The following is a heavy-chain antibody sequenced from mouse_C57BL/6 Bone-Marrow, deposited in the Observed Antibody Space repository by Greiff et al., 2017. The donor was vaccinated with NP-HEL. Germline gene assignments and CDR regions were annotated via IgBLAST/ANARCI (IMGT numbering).Heavy chain of an antibody. CDR3: ARDDYDAMDY. V-gene: IGHV1-9*01. Sequence: VQLQQSGAELMKPGDAGKREGKEKGETGKGEGREGVKQSPGHFLSFLSEIVPVIFLPPYNSKFKGTATFTADTSSNTAYMQLSSLTTEDSAIYYCARDDYDAMDYWGQGTSVTVSS. CDR2: IVPVIFLP. CDR1: GETGKGEG. J-gene: IGHJ4*01.